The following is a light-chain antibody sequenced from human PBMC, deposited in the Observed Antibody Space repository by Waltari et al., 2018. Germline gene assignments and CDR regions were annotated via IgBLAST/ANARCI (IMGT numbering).Light chain of an antibody. CDR2: GAS. CDR3: QQYNTWPPLT. Sequence: EIVMTQSPATLSVSPGERATLYCRATQRVASNLAWYQQKPGQAPRLLMYGASTRATGIPARFSGSGSGTECTLTISSLQSEDFAVYYCQQYNTWPPLTFGQGTRLEIK. CDR1: QRVASN. V-gene: IGKV3-15*01. J-gene: IGKJ5*01.